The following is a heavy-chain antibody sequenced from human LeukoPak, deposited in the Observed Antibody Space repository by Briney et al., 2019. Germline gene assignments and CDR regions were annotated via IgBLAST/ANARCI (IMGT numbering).Heavy chain of an antibody. CDR2: ISGGGDTI. J-gene: IGHJ6*02. V-gene: IGHV3-48*01. CDR3: ARERYYGSGRASGMDV. Sequence: GGSLRLSCVGSGMSFNVYIFNWVRQAPGKGLEWVSYISGGGDTISYADSVKGRFTVSRNNAENSLFPHMNSLRAEDTAVYYCARERYYGSGRASGMDVWGQGTTVTVSS. CDR1: GMSFNVYI. D-gene: IGHD3-10*01.